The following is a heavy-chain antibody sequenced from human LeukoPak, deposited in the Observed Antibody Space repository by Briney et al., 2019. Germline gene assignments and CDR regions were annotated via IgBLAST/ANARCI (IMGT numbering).Heavy chain of an antibody. Sequence: GGSLRLSCAASGFTFSSYEMNWVRQAPGKGLEWVSYISSGSTIYYADSVKGRFTISRDNAKNSLYLQMNSLRAEDTAVYYCAELGITMIRGVWGKGTTVTISS. CDR2: ISSGSTI. D-gene: IGHD3-22*01. CDR1: GFTFSSYE. V-gene: IGHV3-48*03. J-gene: IGHJ6*04. CDR3: AELGITMIRGV.